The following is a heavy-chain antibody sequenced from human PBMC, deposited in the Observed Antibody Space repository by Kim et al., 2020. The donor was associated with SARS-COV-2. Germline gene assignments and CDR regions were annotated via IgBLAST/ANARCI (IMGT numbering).Heavy chain of an antibody. V-gene: IGHV3-15*01. J-gene: IGHJ4*02. CDR1: GFTFSNAW. CDR2: IKSKTDGGTT. D-gene: IGHD1-26*01. Sequence: GGSLRLSCAASGFTFSNAWMSWVRQAPGKGLEWVGRIKSKTDGGTTDYAAPVKGRFTISRDDSKNTLYLQMNSLKTEDTAVYYCTTAWSYSRYFDYWGQGTLVTVSS. CDR3: TTAWSYSRYFDY.